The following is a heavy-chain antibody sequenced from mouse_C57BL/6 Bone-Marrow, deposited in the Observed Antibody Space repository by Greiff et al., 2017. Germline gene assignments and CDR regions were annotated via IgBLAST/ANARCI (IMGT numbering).Heavy chain of an antibody. J-gene: IGHJ1*03. CDR1: GFNIKDYY. CDR3: TFYYYGSSPWYFDV. CDR2: IDPEDGDT. Sequence: VQLQQSGAELVRPGASVKLSCTASGFNIKDYYMHWVKQRPEQGLEWIGRIDPEDGDTEYAPKFQGKATMTADTSSNTAYLQLSSLTSEDTAVYYCTFYYYGSSPWYFDVWGTGTTVTVSS. D-gene: IGHD1-1*01. V-gene: IGHV14-1*01.